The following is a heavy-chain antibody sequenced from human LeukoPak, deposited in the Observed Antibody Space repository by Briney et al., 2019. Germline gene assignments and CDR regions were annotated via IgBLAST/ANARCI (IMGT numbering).Heavy chain of an antibody. CDR1: GFTFGDYA. V-gene: IGHV3-49*04. CDR2: IRSKAYGGTT. Sequence: GRSLRLSCTASGFTFGDYAMSWVRQAPGKGLEWVGFIRSKAYGGTTEYAASVKGRFTISRDDSKSIAYLQMNSLKAEDTAVYYCTRDQWVWFGELSRNYYFDYWGQGTLVTVSS. D-gene: IGHD3-10*01. CDR3: TRDQWVWFGELSRNYYFDY. J-gene: IGHJ4*02.